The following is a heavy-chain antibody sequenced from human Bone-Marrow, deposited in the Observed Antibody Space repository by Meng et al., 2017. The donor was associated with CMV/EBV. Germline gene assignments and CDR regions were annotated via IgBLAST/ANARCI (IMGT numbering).Heavy chain of an antibody. V-gene: IGHV1-8*01. CDR2: MNPNSGNT. CDR1: GYTFTRYD. J-gene: IGHJ6*02. D-gene: IGHD2-2*01. Sequence: ASVKVSCKASGYTFTRYDINWVRQATGQGLEWMGWMNPNSGNTGYAQKFQGRVTMTRNTSISTAYMELSSLRSEDTAVYYCARTKQYCSSTSCYPYYYYGMDVWGQGTTVTVSS. CDR3: ARTKQYCSSTSCYPYYYYGMDV.